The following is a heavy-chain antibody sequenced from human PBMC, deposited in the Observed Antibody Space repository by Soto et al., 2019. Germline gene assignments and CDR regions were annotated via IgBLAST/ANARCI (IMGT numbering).Heavy chain of an antibody. CDR3: AEDEGSGWFGNCFGY. CDR2: ISYDGSNK. D-gene: IGHD6-19*01. Sequence: QVQLVESGGGVVQPGRSLRLSCAASGFTFSSYGMHWVRQAPGKGLEWVAVISYDGSNKYYADSVKGRFTISRDNSKNTLYLHMNSMRGEDTAVYYCAEDEGSGWFGNCFGYWGQGTLVTVSS. V-gene: IGHV3-30*18. CDR1: GFTFSSYG. J-gene: IGHJ4*02.